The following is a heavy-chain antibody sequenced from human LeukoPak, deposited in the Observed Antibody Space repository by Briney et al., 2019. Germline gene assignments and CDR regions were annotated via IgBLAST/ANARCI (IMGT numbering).Heavy chain of an antibody. CDR3: ARIAAAGPFDY. Sequence: GGSLRLSCAASGFTVSSNYMSWVRQAPGKGLEWVSIISSDGTTYYADSVKGRFTISRHNSKNTLYLQMNSLRVEDTAVFYCARIAAAGPFDYWGQGTLVTVSA. V-gene: IGHV3-53*04. D-gene: IGHD6-13*01. J-gene: IGHJ4*02. CDR2: ISSDGTT. CDR1: GFTVSSNY.